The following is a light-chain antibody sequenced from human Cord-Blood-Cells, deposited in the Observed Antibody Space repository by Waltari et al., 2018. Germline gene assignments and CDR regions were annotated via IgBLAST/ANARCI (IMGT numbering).Light chain of an antibody. CDR3: LLSYSGAWV. J-gene: IGLJ3*02. CDR2: DTS. CDR1: TGAVTTGNT. V-gene: IGLV7-46*01. Sequence: QAVVTQEPSLTVSPGGTVTLTCAPSTGAVTTGNTPYWFQQKPGQAPVTLMYDTSNKHSWTPARFSGSLLGGKAALTLSGAQPEDEAEYYCLLSYSGAWVFGGGTKLTVL.